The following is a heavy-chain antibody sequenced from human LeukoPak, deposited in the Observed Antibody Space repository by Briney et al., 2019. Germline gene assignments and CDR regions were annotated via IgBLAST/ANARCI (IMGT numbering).Heavy chain of an antibody. V-gene: IGHV3-66*01. J-gene: IGHJ3*02. D-gene: IGHD6-19*01. Sequence: GGSLRLSCAASGFTVSSNYMSWVRQAPGKGLEWVSVIYSGGSTYYGDSVKARFTISRDISKNTLYLQMNSLRAEDTAVFYCAGDHRLGAFDIWGQGTMVTVSP. CDR3: AGDHRLGAFDI. CDR1: GFTVSSNY. CDR2: IYSGGST.